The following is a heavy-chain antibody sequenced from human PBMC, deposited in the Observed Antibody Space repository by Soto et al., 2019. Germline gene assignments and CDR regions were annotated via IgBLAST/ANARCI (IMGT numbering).Heavy chain of an antibody. Sequence: QVQLVQSGAEVKKPGSSVKVSCKASGGTFSSYSINWVRQAPGQGRELMGEIIPSFGTANYAQKFQCRVTITADESTSTDYMELSSLRSDDKSVYYCARDGGSHSGGIDYWGQGNLVTVSS. V-gene: IGHV1-69*01. D-gene: IGHD1-26*01. CDR1: GGTFSSYS. CDR3: ARDGGSHSGGIDY. J-gene: IGHJ4*02. CDR2: IIPSFGTA.